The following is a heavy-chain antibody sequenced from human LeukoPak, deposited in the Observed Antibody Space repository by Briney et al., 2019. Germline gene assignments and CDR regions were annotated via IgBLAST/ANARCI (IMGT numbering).Heavy chain of an antibody. Sequence: GGSLRLSCVASAFAFSSYWMSWVRQAPGKGLEWVASIKEDGSETYYVDSVKGRFTISRDNAKNSLYLQMNSLRAEDTAVYYCARDLHPRYYLPDYWGQGTLVTVSS. CDR1: AFAFSSYW. CDR3: ARDLHPRYYLPDY. J-gene: IGHJ4*02. D-gene: IGHD1-26*01. CDR2: IKEDGSET. V-gene: IGHV3-7*04.